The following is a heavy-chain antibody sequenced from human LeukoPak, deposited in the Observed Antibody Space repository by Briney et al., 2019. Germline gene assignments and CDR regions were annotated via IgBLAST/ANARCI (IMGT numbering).Heavy chain of an antibody. V-gene: IGHV3-23*01. CDR3: ATYYYGSGSYLGFDY. Sequence: PGGSLRLSCAASGFTFSSYAMSWVRQAPGKGLEWVSAISGSGGSTYYADSVKGRFTISRDNSKNTLYLQMNSLRAEDTAVYYCATYYYGSGSYLGFDYWGQGTLVTVSS. J-gene: IGHJ4*02. D-gene: IGHD3-10*01. CDR2: ISGSGGST. CDR1: GFTFSSYA.